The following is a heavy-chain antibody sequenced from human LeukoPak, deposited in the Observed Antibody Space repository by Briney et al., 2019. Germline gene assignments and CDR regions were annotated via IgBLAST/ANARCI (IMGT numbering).Heavy chain of an antibody. J-gene: IGHJ3*02. Sequence: GGSLRLSCVASGFTFSSYSMNWVRQAPGKGLEWVSSISTSSSYIYYADSVKGRFTISRDNAKNSLYLQMNSLRVDDTAVYYCARGASVVAGSDDAFDIWGQGTMVTVSS. V-gene: IGHV3-21*01. CDR1: GFTFSSYS. CDR2: ISTSSSYI. CDR3: ARGASVVAGSDDAFDI. D-gene: IGHD6-19*01.